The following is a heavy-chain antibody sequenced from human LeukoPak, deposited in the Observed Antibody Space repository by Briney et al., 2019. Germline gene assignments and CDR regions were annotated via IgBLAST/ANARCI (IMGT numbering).Heavy chain of an antibody. V-gene: IGHV3-30*18. Sequence: GGSLRLSCTASGFTFGDYAMSWVRQAPGKGLEWVAVISYDGSNKYYADSVKGRFTISRDNSRNTLYLQMNSLRAEDTAVYYCAKLPIAVASDAFDIWGQGTMVTVSS. D-gene: IGHD6-19*01. CDR1: GFTFGDYA. J-gene: IGHJ3*02. CDR3: AKLPIAVASDAFDI. CDR2: ISYDGSNK.